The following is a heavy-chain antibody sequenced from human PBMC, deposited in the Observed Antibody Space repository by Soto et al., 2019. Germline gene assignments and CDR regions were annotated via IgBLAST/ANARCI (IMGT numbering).Heavy chain of an antibody. Sequence: PGGSLRLSCAASGFTFSSYGMHWVRQAPGKGLEWVAVISYDGSNKYYADSVKGRFTISRDNSKNTLYLQMNSLRAEDTAVYYCAKVEYYYDSSGYYHHGPFDYWGQGTLVTVSS. CDR3: AKVEYYYDSSGYYHHGPFDY. CDR2: ISYDGSNK. D-gene: IGHD3-22*01. J-gene: IGHJ4*02. CDR1: GFTFSSYG. V-gene: IGHV3-30*18.